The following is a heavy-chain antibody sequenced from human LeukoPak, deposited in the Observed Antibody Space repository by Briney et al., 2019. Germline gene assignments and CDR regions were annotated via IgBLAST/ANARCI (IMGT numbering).Heavy chain of an antibody. V-gene: IGHV4-4*07. D-gene: IGHD5-18*01. CDR2: SYTSGST. Sequence: PSETLSLTCTVSGGSISSDYWSWIRQPAGEGLEWIGRSYTSGSTNYNPSPKSRGTMSVDTSNNQFSLVLSSVTAEDTAVYYCARDSGYSYGYGTFDYWGQGTLVTVSS. J-gene: IGHJ4*02. CDR1: GGSISSDY. CDR3: ARDSGYSYGYGTFDY.